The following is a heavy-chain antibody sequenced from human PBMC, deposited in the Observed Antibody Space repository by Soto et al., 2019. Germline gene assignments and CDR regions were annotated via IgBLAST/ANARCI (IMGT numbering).Heavy chain of an antibody. D-gene: IGHD3-22*01. J-gene: IGHJ5*02. CDR3: ARGYYDSSGYIS. V-gene: IGHV1-69*13. CDR1: GGTFSSYA. Sequence: ASVKVSCKASGGTFSSYAISWVRQAPGQGLEWMGGIIPIFGTASYAQKFQGRVTITADESTSTAYMELSSLRSEDTAVYYCARGYYDSSGYISWGQGTLVTVSS. CDR2: IIPIFGTA.